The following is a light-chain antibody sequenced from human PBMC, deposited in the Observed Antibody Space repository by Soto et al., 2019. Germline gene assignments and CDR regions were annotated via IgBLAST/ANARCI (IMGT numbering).Light chain of an antibody. Sequence: EVVLTQSPATLSLSPGERATLSCRASQSVTYHFAWYQQKPGQAPRLLIWDVSNRAAGIPARFSGSGSGTDFTLAISGLEPEDSAVYYCQQRYHWPFTFGPGTKVEI. V-gene: IGKV3-11*01. CDR2: DVS. J-gene: IGKJ3*01. CDR1: QSVTYH. CDR3: QQRYHWPFT.